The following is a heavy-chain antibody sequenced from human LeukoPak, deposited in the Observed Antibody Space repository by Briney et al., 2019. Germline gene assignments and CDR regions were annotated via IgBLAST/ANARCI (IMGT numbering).Heavy chain of an antibody. CDR3: ATCGSSLKYYYGMDV. CDR2: ISSSSSYI. CDR1: GFTFSSYS. V-gene: IGHV3-21*01. J-gene: IGHJ6*02. D-gene: IGHD1-26*01. Sequence: GGSLRLSCAASGFTFSSYSMDWVRQAPGKGLEWVSSISSSSSYIYYADSVKGRFTISRDNAKNSLYLQMNSLRAEDTAVYYCATCGSSLKYYYGMDVWGQGTTVTVSS.